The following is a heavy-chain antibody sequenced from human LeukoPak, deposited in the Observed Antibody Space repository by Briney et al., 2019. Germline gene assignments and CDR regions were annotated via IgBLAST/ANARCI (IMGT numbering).Heavy chain of an antibody. J-gene: IGHJ4*02. CDR3: AKDQEYYGSSGYYDY. CDR2: ISGSGGST. CDR1: GFTFSSYA. V-gene: IGHV3-23*01. D-gene: IGHD3-22*01. Sequence: PGGSLRLSCAASGFTFSSYAMSWVRQAPGKGLEWVSAISGSGGSTYYADSVKGRFTISRDNSKNTLYLQMNSLRAEDTAVYYCAKDQEYYGSSGYYDYWGQGTLVTVSS.